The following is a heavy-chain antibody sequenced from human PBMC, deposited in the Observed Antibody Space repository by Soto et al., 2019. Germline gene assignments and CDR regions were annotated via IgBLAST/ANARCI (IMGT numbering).Heavy chain of an antibody. CDR3: AKTGAYYYDSSGSEAYFDY. D-gene: IGHD3-22*01. CDR1: GGSISSYY. CDR2: IYYSGST. Sequence: TLSLTCTVSGGSISSYYWSWIRQPPGKGLEWIGYIYYSGSTNYNPSLKSRVTISVDTSKNQFSLKLSSVTAADTAVYYCAKTGAYYYDSSGSEAYFDYWGQGTLVTVSS. V-gene: IGHV4-59*12. J-gene: IGHJ4*02.